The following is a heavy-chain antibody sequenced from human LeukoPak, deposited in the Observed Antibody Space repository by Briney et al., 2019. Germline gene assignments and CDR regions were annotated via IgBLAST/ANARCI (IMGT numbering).Heavy chain of an antibody. V-gene: IGHV1-8*03. CDR3: ARGLYGDYGGDY. D-gene: IGHD4-17*01. Sequence: ASVKVSCKASGYTFTSYDINWVRQATGQGLEWMGWMNPNSGNTGYAQKFQGRVTITRSTSISTAYMELSSLRSEDTAVNYCARGLYGDYGGDYWGQGTLVTVSS. J-gene: IGHJ4*02. CDR1: GYTFTSYD. CDR2: MNPNSGNT.